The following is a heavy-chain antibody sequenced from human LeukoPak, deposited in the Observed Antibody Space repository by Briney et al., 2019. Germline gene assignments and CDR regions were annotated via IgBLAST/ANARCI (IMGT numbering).Heavy chain of an antibody. J-gene: IGHJ4*02. CDR2: IGTIISTT. CDR3: ARNVYDLRGQWLVPGFDY. Sequence: PGGSLRLSCAASGFTFGSYEMSWVRQAPGKGLEWVSYIGTIISTTYYADSVKGRFTVSRDDAKSSLYLQMSSLRAEDTAVYYCARNVYDLRGQWLVPGFDYWGQGTLVTVSS. CDR1: GFTFGSYE. D-gene: IGHD6-19*01. V-gene: IGHV3-48*03.